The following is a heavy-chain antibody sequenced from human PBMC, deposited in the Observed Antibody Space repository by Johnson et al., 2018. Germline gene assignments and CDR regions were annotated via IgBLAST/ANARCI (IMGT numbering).Heavy chain of an antibody. CDR3: TKSSQSSGWYSDF. V-gene: IGHV3-9*01. CDR2: ITWNSATI. J-gene: IGHJ4*02. Sequence: VQLVQSGGALVQPGGSLTLSCATSGFTFDNVAMIWVRQRPGKGLAWVSGITWNSATISYADSVKGRFTSSRDNAKKSLYLGMNSLRPDDTAFYYCTKSSQSSGWYSDFWGQGTLVAVSS. D-gene: IGHD6-19*01. CDR1: GFTFDNVA.